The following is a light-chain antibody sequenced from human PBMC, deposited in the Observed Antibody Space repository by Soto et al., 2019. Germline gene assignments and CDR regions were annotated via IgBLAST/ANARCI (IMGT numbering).Light chain of an antibody. V-gene: IGLV1-44*01. CDR3: AAWDVSLNGVV. CDR1: SSNIGGNT. CDR2: TNN. J-gene: IGLJ2*01. Sequence: QSVLTQPPSASGTPGQRVTISCSGSSSNIGGNTVNWYQQLPGTAPKLLMYTNNQRPSGVPDRFSGSKSGTSASLAISGLQSEDEADYYCAAWDVSLNGVVFGGGTKLTVL.